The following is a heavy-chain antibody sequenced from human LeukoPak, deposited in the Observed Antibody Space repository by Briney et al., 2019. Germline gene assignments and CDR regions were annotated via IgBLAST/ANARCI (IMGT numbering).Heavy chain of an antibody. Sequence: SETLSLTCAVYGGSFSGYYWSWIRQPPGKGLEWIGEINHSESTNYNPSLKSRVTISVDTSKNQFSLKLSSVTDADTAVYYCARAYYDFWSGYLTPLFFDYWGQGTLVTVAS. D-gene: IGHD3-3*01. CDR1: GGSFSGYY. V-gene: IGHV4-34*01. CDR2: INHSEST. J-gene: IGHJ4*02. CDR3: ARAYYDFWSGYLTPLFFDY.